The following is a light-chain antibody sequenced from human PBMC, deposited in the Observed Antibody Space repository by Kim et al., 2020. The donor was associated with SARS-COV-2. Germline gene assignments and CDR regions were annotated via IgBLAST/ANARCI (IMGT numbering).Light chain of an antibody. CDR2: AAS. CDR1: QGIRSY. V-gene: IGKV1-17*03. CDR3: LQHKSYPLT. J-gene: IGKJ4*01. Sequence: ASVGGMVTITCRASQGIRSYLAWFEQKRGKVPKSLIYAASNLQSGVPSRFSGSGSGTEFTLTISSLQPEDFATYYCLQHKSYPLTFGGGTKVDIK.